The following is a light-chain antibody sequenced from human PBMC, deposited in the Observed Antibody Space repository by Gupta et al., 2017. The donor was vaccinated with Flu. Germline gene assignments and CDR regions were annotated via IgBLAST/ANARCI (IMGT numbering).Light chain of an antibody. J-gene: IGKJ4*01. CDR1: QSISSY. Sequence: IVLPPSPATLSLSPGERAALSCRASQSISSYLVWYQQKPGQAPRLLIYDASNRANGNPAKFSGRGSGTDFTLTISSLEPEDFAVYCCQQRANWPLAFGGGTKVEIK. V-gene: IGKV3-11*01. CDR2: DAS. CDR3: QQRANWPLA.